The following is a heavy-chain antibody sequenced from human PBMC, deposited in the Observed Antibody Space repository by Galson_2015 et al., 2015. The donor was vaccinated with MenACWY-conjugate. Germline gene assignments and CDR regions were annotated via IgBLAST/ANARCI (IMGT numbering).Heavy chain of an antibody. D-gene: IGHD2-15*01. CDR1: GDSVSSNRAA. CDR2: TDYRSKWNY. V-gene: IGHV6-1*01. J-gene: IGHJ4*02. CDR3: ARMHGGYVDY. Sequence: CAISGDSVSSNRAAWNWIRQSPSRGLEWLGRTDYRSKWNYNYALSVKSRIIINPDTSKNQFSLQLNSVTPEDPAVYFCARMHGGYVDYWGQGALVTVSS.